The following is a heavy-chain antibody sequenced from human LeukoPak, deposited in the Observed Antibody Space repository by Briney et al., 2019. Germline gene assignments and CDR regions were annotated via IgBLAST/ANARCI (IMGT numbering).Heavy chain of an antibody. CDR1: GYTFTSYY. V-gene: IGHV1-46*01. D-gene: IGHD2-15*01. CDR2: INPSGGST. CDR3: ARATDIVVVVADFDY. Sequence: ASVKVSCKASGYTFTSYYMHWVRQAPGQGVKWMGIINPSGGSTSYAQKFQGRVTMTRDTSTSTVYMELSSLRSEDTAVYYCARATDIVVVVADFDYWGQGTLVTVSS. J-gene: IGHJ4*02.